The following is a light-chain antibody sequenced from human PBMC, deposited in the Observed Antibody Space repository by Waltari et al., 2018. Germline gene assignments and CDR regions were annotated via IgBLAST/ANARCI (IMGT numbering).Light chain of an antibody. J-gene: IGKJ1*01. CDR3: QQSYSTPRT. CDR2: AAS. V-gene: IGKV1-39*01. CDR1: QTISSF. Sequence: DIQMTQSPSSLSASVGDRVTITCRASQTISSFLNWYQQKPGKAPQLLIYAASSLQSGVPSMFSGSGSGTDFTLTISSLQPEDFATYYCQQSYSTPRTFGQGTKVEIK.